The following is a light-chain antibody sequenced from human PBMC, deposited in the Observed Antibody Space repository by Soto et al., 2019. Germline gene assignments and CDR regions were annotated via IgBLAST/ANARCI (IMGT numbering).Light chain of an antibody. J-gene: IGKJ5*01. Sequence: ILMTQSPATLSVSPGERATVSCRASQSLSINLAWYLQKPGQAPRLLIYAASTRATGIPARFSGSGSGTEFTLTVSSMQSEDFAVYYCQQYDRWPITFGQGTRVEIK. CDR2: AAS. V-gene: IGKV3-15*01. CDR1: QSLSIN. CDR3: QQYDRWPIT.